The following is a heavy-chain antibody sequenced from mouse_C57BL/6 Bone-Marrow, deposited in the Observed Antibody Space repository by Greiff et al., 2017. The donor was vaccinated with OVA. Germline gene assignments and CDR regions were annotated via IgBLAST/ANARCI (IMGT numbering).Heavy chain of an antibody. Sequence: EVQVVESGGGLVKPGGSLKLSCAASGFTFSSYAMSWVRQTPEKRLEWVATISDGGGYTYYPDNVKGRFTISRDNAKNNLYLQMSHLKSEDTAMYDCAGGGNSSGYVGWFAYWGQGTLVTVSA. D-gene: IGHD3-1*01. CDR2: ISDGGGYT. V-gene: IGHV5-4*01. CDR3: AGGGNSSGYVGWFAY. CDR1: GFTFSSYA. J-gene: IGHJ3*01.